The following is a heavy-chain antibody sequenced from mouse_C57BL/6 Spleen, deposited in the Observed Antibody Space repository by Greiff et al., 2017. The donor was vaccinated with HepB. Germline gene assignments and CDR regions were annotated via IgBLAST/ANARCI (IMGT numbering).Heavy chain of an antibody. V-gene: IGHV5-17*01. CDR1: GFTFSDYG. J-gene: IGHJ1*03. D-gene: IGHD1-1*01. CDR2: ISSGSSTI. Sequence: EVHLVESGGGLVKPGGSLKLSCAASGFTFSDYGMHWVRQAPEKGLEWVAYISSGSSTIYYADTVKGRFTISRDNAKNTLFLQMTSLRSEDTAMYYCARPGVTTVDWYFDVWGTGTTVTVSS. CDR3: ARPGVTTVDWYFDV.